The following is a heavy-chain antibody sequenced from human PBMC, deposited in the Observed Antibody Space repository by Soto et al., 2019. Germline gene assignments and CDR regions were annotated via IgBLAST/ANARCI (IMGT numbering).Heavy chain of an antibody. CDR3: AREQYNWKL. J-gene: IGHJ4*02. D-gene: IGHD1-20*01. CDR2: VYHTGNT. V-gene: IGHV4-59*01. Sequence: SETLSLTCSVSGVSITNYYWTWVRLPPGKGLEWIGYVYHTGNTFYNPSLKSRVTISLDTPKNQVSLSLRSVTAADTAVYYCAREQYNWKLWGQGTLVTVSS. CDR1: GVSITNYY.